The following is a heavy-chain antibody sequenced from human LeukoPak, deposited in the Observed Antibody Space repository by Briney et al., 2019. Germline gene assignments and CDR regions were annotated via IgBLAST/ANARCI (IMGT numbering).Heavy chain of an antibody. Sequence: GGSLRLSCAASGFTFSSDYMSWVRQAPGKGLEWVANIKQDGSEKYYVDSIKGRFTISRDNAKKSLYLQMNSLRAEDTAVYYCARAAGYYDYVWGSYSDNWFDPWGQGALVTVSS. V-gene: IGHV3-7*01. J-gene: IGHJ5*02. CDR3: ARAAGYYDYVWGSYSDNWFDP. D-gene: IGHD3-16*01. CDR1: GFTFSSDY. CDR2: IKQDGSEK.